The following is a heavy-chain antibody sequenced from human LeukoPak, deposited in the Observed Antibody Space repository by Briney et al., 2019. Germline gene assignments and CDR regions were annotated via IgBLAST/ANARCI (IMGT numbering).Heavy chain of an antibody. CDR3: ARVVLSMVEGPYYFDY. CDR1: GGSISSGGYY. V-gene: IGHV4-31*03. CDR2: IYYSGST. Sequence: PSQTLSLTCTVSGGSISSGGYYWSWIRQHPGKGLEWIGYIYYSGSTYYNPSLRSRVTISVDTSKNQFSLKLSSVTAADTAVYYCARVVLSMVEGPYYFDYWGQGTLVTVSS. J-gene: IGHJ4*02. D-gene: IGHD2/OR15-2a*01.